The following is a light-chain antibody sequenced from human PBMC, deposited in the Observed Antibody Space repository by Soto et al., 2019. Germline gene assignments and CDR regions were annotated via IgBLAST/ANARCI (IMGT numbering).Light chain of an antibody. Sequence: QSALTQPPSASGSPGQSVTISCTGTSSDVGGYNFDSWYQQHPGKAPKLMIYEVTKRPSGVPDRFSGSKSDNTASLTVSGLQAEDEADDYCSSYAGSNNSVFGGGTKLTVL. V-gene: IGLV2-8*01. J-gene: IGLJ2*01. CDR1: SSDVGGYNF. CDR3: SSYAGSNNSV. CDR2: EVT.